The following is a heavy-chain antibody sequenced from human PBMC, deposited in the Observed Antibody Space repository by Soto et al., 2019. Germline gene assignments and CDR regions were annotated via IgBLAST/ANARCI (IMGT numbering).Heavy chain of an antibody. CDR2: TYYRSKWYN. Sequence: SQTLSLTCAISGDGVPMNSAGWNLIRESPSGGLEWLGRTYYRSKWYNDYAVSVKSRITINPNTSKNQFYRQLNSVPSEDTAVSYSARDPDFGFGVDNWFDPCRQRPLVTVYS. CDR1: GDGVPMNSAG. J-gene: IGHJ5*02. V-gene: IGHV6-1*01. CDR3: ARDPDFGFGVDNWFDP. D-gene: IGHD3-3*01.